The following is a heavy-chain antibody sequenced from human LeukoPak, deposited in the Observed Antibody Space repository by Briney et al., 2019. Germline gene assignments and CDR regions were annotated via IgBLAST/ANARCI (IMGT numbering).Heavy chain of an antibody. V-gene: IGHV3-30*03. CDR2: ISYDGSNK. Sequence: PGGSLRLSCAASGFTFSSYGMHWVRQAPGKGLEWVAVISYDGSNKYYADSVKGRFTISRDNSKNTLYLQMNSLRAEDTAVYYCARDPCGGDCYWIDYWGQGTLVTVSS. D-gene: IGHD2-21*02. CDR3: ARDPCGGDCYWIDY. J-gene: IGHJ4*02. CDR1: GFTFSSYG.